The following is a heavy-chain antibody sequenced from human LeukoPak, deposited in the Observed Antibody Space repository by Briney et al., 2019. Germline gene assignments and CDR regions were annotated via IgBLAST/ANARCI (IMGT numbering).Heavy chain of an antibody. V-gene: IGHV1-8*01. CDR3: AREATGATAFDY. D-gene: IGHD1-26*01. Sequence: ASVKVSCKASGYTFTSYDINWVRQATGQGLEWMGWMNPNSGNTGYAQKFQGRVTMTRNTSISTAYMELSSLRSEDTAVYYCAREATGATAFDYLGQGTLVTVSS. CDR1: GYTFTSYD. CDR2: MNPNSGNT. J-gene: IGHJ4*02.